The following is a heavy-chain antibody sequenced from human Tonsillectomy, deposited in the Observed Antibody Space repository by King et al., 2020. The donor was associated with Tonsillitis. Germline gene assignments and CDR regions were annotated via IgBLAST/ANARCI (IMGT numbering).Heavy chain of an antibody. Sequence: VQLVESGAEVKKPGESLKISCKGSGYSFPSYWIGWVRQMPGKGLEWMGIIYPGDSDTRYSPSFQGQVTISADKSISTAYLQWSSLKASDTAMYYCARRDGWVEAETAGSPPYYVDYWGQGTLVTVSS. CDR2: IYPGDSDT. CDR3: ARRDGWVEAETAGSPPYYVDY. D-gene: IGHD5-24*01. V-gene: IGHV5-51*01. CDR1: GYSFPSYW. J-gene: IGHJ4*02.